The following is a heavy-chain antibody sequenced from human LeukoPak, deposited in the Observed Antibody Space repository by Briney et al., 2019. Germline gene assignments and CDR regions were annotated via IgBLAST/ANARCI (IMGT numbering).Heavy chain of an antibody. J-gene: IGHJ4*02. CDR3: ATPPTVRSDY. CDR1: GFTFSSYA. V-gene: IGHV3-23*01. D-gene: IGHD4-17*01. Sequence: GGSLRLSCAASGFTFSSYAMSWVRQAPGKGLEWVSSISGSGGRTYYADSVKGRFTISRDNSENTLYLQMNSLRAEDTAVYYCATPPTVRSDYWGQGTLVTVSS. CDR2: ISGSGGRT.